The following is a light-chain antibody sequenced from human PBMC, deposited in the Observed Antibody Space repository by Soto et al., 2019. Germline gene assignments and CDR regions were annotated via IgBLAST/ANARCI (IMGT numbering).Light chain of an antibody. V-gene: IGKV3-15*01. J-gene: IGKJ1*01. CDR1: QSVGRK. CDR3: QQYDIWPPWT. CDR2: DAS. Sequence: EIEMTQSPATLSVSPGERATLSCRSSQSVGRKLAWYQQKPGQAPRLLIYDASNRAMGVPARFSGSGSGTEFTLTISSLQSEDGAVSRCQQYDIWPPWTFGQGTKVEI.